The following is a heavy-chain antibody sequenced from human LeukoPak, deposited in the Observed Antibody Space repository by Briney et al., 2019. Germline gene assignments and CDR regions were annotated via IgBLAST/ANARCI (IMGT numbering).Heavy chain of an antibody. CDR2: INHSGST. V-gene: IGHV4-34*01. J-gene: IGHJ6*03. CDR1: GGSFSGYY. CDR3: ARGPRTTVYYYYYMDV. D-gene: IGHD4-11*01. Sequence: SETLSLTCAVYGGSFSGYYWSWIRQPPGKGLEWIGEINHSGSTNYNPSLKSRVTISVDTSKNQFSLKLSSVTAADTAVYYCARGPRTTVYYYYYMDVWGKGTTVTVSS.